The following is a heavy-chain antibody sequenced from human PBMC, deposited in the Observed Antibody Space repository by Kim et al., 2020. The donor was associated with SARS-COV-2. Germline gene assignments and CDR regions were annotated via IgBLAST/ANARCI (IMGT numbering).Heavy chain of an antibody. Sequence: WGSLRLSCTASGFPFSDSVVHWVRQSPGKGLEWLAVMSPSGHSITYADFVRGRFFISRDNSENTVYLQINRLRPDDTALYYCAKETMPHRELDYWGQGTLVTVSS. D-gene: IGHD2-2*01. CDR3: AKETMPHRELDY. CDR2: MSPSGHSI. V-gene: IGHV3-30*04. CDR1: GFPFSDSV. J-gene: IGHJ4*02.